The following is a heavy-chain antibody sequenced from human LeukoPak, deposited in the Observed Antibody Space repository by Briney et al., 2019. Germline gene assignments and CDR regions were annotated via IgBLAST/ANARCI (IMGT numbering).Heavy chain of an antibody. V-gene: IGHV4-31*11. D-gene: IGHD1-1*01. Sequence: PSQTLSLTCAVSGDSITSGTYYWSWVRQHPGKGLEWIGCVRYTGSTYYDPSPRSRITMSIDTSKNQFSLRLDSVIAADTAVYYCARDGPTRSLYLWGQGILVTVSS. CDR1: GDSITSGTYY. J-gene: IGHJ4*02. CDR3: ARDGPTRSLYL. CDR2: VRYTGST.